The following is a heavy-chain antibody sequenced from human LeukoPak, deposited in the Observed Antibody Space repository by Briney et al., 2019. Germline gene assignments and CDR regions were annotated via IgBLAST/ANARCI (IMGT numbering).Heavy chain of an antibody. V-gene: IGHV1-8*01. D-gene: IGHD3-22*01. CDR3: ARHDYYDSSGYRGAFDI. CDR1: GYTFTSYD. Sequence: ASVKVSCMASGYTFTSYDINWVRQATGQGLEWMGWMNPNSGNTGYAQKFQGRVTMTRNTSISTAYMELSSLRSEDTAVYYCARHDYYDSSGYRGAFDIWGQGTMVTVSS. J-gene: IGHJ3*02. CDR2: MNPNSGNT.